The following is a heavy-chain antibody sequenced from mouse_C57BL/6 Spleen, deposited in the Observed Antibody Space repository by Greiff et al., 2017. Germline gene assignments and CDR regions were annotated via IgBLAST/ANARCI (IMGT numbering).Heavy chain of an antibody. V-gene: IGHV1-81*01. CDR2: IYPRSGNT. D-gene: IGHD1-1*01. Sequence: QVQLQQSGAELARPGASVKLSCKASGYTFTSYGISWVKQRTGQGLEWIGEIYPRSGNTYYNEKVKGKATLTADKSSSTAYMELRSLTSEDSAVYFCARDPVVAGDYYAMDYWGQGTSVTVSS. CDR1: GYTFTSYG. CDR3: ARDPVVAGDYYAMDY. J-gene: IGHJ4*01.